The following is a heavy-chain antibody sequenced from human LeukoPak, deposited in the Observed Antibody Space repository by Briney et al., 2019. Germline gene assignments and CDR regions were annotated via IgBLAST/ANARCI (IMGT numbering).Heavy chain of an antibody. D-gene: IGHD6-6*01. CDR3: ARGETQYRSSY. CDR1: GYTFTSYG. Sequence: GASVKVSFKASGYTFTSYGIAWVRQAPGQGLEWMGWISAYNGNTNYAQKVQGRVTMTTDTSTTTAYMEPRSLRSDDTAVYYCARGETQYRSSYWGQGTLVTVSS. V-gene: IGHV1-18*01. CDR2: ISAYNGNT. J-gene: IGHJ4*02.